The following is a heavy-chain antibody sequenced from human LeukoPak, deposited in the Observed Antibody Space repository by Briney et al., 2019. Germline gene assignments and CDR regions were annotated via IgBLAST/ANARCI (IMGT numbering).Heavy chain of an antibody. CDR3: ASGAVAGLAY. V-gene: IGHV6-1*01. CDR2: TYYRSKWYN. J-gene: IGHJ4*02. CDR1: GDXVSSNSAA. D-gene: IGHD6-19*01. Sequence: SQTLSLTCDISGDXVSSNSAAWNWIRQSPSRGLEWLGRTYYRSKWYNDYAVSVKSRITINPDTSKNQFSLQLSSVTPEDTTVYYCASGAVAGLAYWGQGTLVSVSS.